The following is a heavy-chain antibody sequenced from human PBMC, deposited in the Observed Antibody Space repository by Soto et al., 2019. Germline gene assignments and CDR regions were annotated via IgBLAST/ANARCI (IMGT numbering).Heavy chain of an antibody. Sequence: ASVKVSCKASGGTFSSYTISWVRQAPGQGLEWMGRIIPILGIANYAQKFQGRVTITADKSTSTAYMELSSLRSEDTAVYYCANPITGTTGSDAFDIWGQVTMVTVSS. V-gene: IGHV1-69*02. CDR1: GGTFSSYT. CDR3: ANPITGTTGSDAFDI. D-gene: IGHD1-20*01. CDR2: IIPILGIA. J-gene: IGHJ3*02.